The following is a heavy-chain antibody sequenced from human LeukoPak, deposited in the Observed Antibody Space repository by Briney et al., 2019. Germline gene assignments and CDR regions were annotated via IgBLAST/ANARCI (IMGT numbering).Heavy chain of an antibody. V-gene: IGHV4-59*08. CDR2: IYYSGST. D-gene: IGHD1-26*01. CDR1: GGSISSYY. Sequence: SETLSLTCTVSGGSISSYYWSWIRQPPGKGLEGIGYIYYSGSTNYNPSLKSRVTISVDTSKNQFSLKLSSVTAADTAVYYCARHKGGSYRNLDYWGQGTLVTVSS. J-gene: IGHJ4*02. CDR3: ARHKGGSYRNLDY.